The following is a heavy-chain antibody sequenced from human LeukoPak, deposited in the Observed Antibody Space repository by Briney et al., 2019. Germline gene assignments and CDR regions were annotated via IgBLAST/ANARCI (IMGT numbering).Heavy chain of an antibody. J-gene: IGHJ5*02. V-gene: IGHV4-34*01. CDR3: ARVLYGDYDH. Sequence: SETLSLTCAVYGGSFSGYYWSWIRQPPGKGLEWIGEINHSGSTNYNPSLKSRVTISVDTSKNQFSLKLSSVTAADTAVYYCARVLYGDYDHWGQGTLVTVSS. CDR2: INHSGST. D-gene: IGHD4-17*01. CDR1: GGSFSGYY.